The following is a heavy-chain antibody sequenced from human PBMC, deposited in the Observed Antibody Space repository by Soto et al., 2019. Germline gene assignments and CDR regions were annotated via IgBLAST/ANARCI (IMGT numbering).Heavy chain of an antibody. CDR1: GYTFTSYA. CDR3: ARGELRYFDY. J-gene: IGHJ4*02. V-gene: IGHV1-3*01. CDR2: INAGNGNT. Sequence: ASVKVSCKASGYTFTSYAMRWLRQAPGQRLEWMGWINAGNGNTKYSQKFQGRVTITRDTSASTAYMELSSLRSEDTAVDYCARGELRYFDYWGQGTLVTVSS. D-gene: IGHD3-10*01.